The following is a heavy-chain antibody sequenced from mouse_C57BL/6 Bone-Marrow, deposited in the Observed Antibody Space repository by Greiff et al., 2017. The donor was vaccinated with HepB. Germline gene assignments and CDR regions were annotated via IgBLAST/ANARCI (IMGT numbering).Heavy chain of an antibody. Sequence: VQLQQPGAELVMPGASVKLSCKASGYTFTSYWMHWVKQRPGQGLEWIGEIDPSDSYTNYNQKFKGKSTLTVDKSSSTAYMQLSSLTSEDSAVYYCAREVLPRFYAMDYWGQGTSVTVSS. CDR2: IDPSDSYT. J-gene: IGHJ4*01. V-gene: IGHV1-69*01. CDR3: AREVLPRFYAMDY. CDR1: GYTFTSYW. D-gene: IGHD1-1*01.